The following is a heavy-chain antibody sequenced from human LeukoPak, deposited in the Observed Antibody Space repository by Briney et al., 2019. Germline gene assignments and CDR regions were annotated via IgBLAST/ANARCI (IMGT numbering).Heavy chain of an antibody. CDR2: LYPDDSDT. D-gene: IGHD2-8*01. CDR3: AVIYAVVGTFDI. CDR1: GYNFPDYW. J-gene: IGHJ3*02. V-gene: IGHV5-51*01. Sequence: GESLKISCKGSGYNFPDYWIGWVRQLPGKGLEWIGILYPDDSDTKYSPSFQGQVTISVDMSISTGYLQWSSLQASDTAIYYCAVIYAVVGTFDIWGQGTVVTVSS.